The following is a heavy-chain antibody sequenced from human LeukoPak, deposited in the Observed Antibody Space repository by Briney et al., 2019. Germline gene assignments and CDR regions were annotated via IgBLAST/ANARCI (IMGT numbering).Heavy chain of an antibody. J-gene: IGHJ3*01. CDR1: GGPISSGGFS. V-gene: IGHV4-30-2*01. Sequence: SETLSLTCTVSGGPISSGGFSGTSIRQPPGKGLEWIGYIFQSGSPSYNPSLRSRVTISVDASTNQFSLRLNSVTAADTAMYYCARDRAGLGLLDFWGQGTMVTVFS. CDR3: ARDRAGLGLLDF. D-gene: IGHD1-26*01. CDR2: IFQSGSP.